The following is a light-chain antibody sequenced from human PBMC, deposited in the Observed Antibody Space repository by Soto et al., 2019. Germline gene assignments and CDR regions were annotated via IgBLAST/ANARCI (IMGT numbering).Light chain of an antibody. CDR3: QQTYLAPYT. Sequence: PGARATLSSRASQTVSSTVLAWYQHKPGQAPRLLIYVASSSSTGIPDRFSGSGSGTDFTLTISSLQPEDYGTYYCQQTYLAPYTFGQGTKVDIK. J-gene: IGKJ2*01. CDR2: VAS. V-gene: IGKV3-20*01. CDR1: QTVSSTV.